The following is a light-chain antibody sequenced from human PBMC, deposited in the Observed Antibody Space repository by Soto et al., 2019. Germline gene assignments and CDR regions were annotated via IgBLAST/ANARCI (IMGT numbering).Light chain of an antibody. V-gene: IGKV1-33*01. CDR2: DAS. J-gene: IGKJ1*01. CDR3: LQHNRYPWT. CDR1: QDISNY. Sequence: DIQMTQSPSSLSASVGDRFTIACQASQDISNYLNWYQQKPGKAPKLLIYDASNLETGVPSRFSGSGSGTEFTLTISSLQPEDFATYHCLQHNRYPWTFGQGTKVDI.